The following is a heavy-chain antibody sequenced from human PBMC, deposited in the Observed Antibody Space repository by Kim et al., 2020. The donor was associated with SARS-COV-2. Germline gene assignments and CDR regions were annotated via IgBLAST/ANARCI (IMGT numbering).Heavy chain of an antibody. V-gene: IGHV5-10-1*01. J-gene: IGHJ4*02. Sequence: GESLKISCKGSGYSFTSYWISWVRQMPGKGLEWMGRIDPSDSYTNYSPSFQGHVTISADKSISTAYLQWSSLKASDTAMYYCARHFRKYYYDSSGYYPDYWGQGTLVTVSS. D-gene: IGHD3-22*01. CDR3: ARHFRKYYYDSSGYYPDY. CDR1: GYSFTSYW. CDR2: IDPSDSYT.